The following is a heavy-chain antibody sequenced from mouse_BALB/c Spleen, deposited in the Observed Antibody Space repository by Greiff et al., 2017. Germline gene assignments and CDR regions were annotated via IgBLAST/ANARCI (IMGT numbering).Heavy chain of an antibody. J-gene: IGHJ2*01. CDR2: ISSGSSTI. CDR1: GFTFSSFG. CDR3: ARDYRYDAPYFDY. Sequence: EVMLVESGGGLVQPGGSRKLSCAASGFTFSSFGMHWVRQAPEKGLEWVAYISSGSSTIYYADTVKGRFTISRDNPKNTLFLQMTSLRSEDTAMYYCARDYRYDAPYFDYWGQGTTLTVSS. V-gene: IGHV5-17*02. D-gene: IGHD2-14*01.